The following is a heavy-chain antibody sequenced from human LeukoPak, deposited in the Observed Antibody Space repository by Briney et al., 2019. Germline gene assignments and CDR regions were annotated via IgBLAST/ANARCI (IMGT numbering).Heavy chain of an antibody. Sequence: GSSVKVSCKASGGTFSSYAISWVRQAPGQGLEWMGRIIPILGIANYAQKFQGRVTITADKSTSTAYMELSSLRSEDTAVYYCAIHKKGNYYDSSGYYGWGQGTLVTVSS. D-gene: IGHD3-22*01. CDR1: GGTFSSYA. CDR2: IIPILGIA. CDR3: AIHKKGNYYDSSGYYG. V-gene: IGHV1-69*04. J-gene: IGHJ4*02.